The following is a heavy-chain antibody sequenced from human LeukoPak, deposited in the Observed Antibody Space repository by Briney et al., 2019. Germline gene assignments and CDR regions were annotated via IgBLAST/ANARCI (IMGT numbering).Heavy chain of an antibody. Sequence: GKSLRLSCTASGFTFSDYGMHWVRQPPGKGLEWEAIIWYDGSNKKYEDSVKGRFTISRDNSKNTLYLQMNSLRAEDTAVYYCARGVDYYENSGTIDYWGQGTLVTVSS. CDR3: ARGVDYYENSGTIDY. D-gene: IGHD3-22*01. J-gene: IGHJ4*02. V-gene: IGHV3-33*01. CDR2: IWYDGSNK. CDR1: GFTFSDYG.